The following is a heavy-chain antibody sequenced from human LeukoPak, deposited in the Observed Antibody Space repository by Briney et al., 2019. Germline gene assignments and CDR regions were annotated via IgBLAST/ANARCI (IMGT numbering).Heavy chain of an antibody. J-gene: IGHJ1*01. CDR3: AHTVTPRYFQF. V-gene: IGHV3-69-1*01. CDR2: ISGSGAT. D-gene: IGHD4-17*01. CDR1: GFTFSDHF. Sequence: GGSLRLSCAASGFTFSDHFMTWIRQAPGKGLEWISYISGSGATYYADSVKGRFTISRDNAKNSLYLQMNSLRTEDTALYYCAHTVTPRYFQFWGQGTLVTVSS.